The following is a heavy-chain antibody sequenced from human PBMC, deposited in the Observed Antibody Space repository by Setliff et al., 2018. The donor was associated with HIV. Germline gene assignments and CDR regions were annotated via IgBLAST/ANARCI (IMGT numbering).Heavy chain of an antibody. V-gene: IGHV3-7*01. CDR3: TADPYYFDS. D-gene: IGHD2-2*01. J-gene: IGHJ4*02. Sequence: GGSLRLSCAASGFTFSSYWMSWVRQAPGKGLEWVANINEDGSEKYYVDSVKGRFTISRDNSQNSLYLQINSLSAEDTAVYYCTADPYYFDSWGQGTLVTVSS. CDR2: INEDGSEK. CDR1: GFTFSSYW.